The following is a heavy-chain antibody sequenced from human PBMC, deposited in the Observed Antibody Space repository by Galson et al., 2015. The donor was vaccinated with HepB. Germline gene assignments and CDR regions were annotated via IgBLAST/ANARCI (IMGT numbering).Heavy chain of an antibody. CDR3: ARDHRGGACTNGVCYPYYYYGMDV. V-gene: IGHV1-69*13. CDR2: IIPIFGTA. D-gene: IGHD2-8*01. J-gene: IGHJ6*02. CDR1: GGTFSSYA. Sequence: SVKVSCKASGGTFSSYAISWVRQAPGQGLEWMGGIIPIFGTANYAQKFQGRVTITADESTSTAYMELSSLRSEDTAVYYCARDHRGGACTNGVCYPYYYYGMDVWGQGTTVTVSS.